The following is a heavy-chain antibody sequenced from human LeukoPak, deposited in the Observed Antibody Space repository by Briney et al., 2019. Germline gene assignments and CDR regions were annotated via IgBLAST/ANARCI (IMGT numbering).Heavy chain of an antibody. CDR1: GGSISSSSYY. J-gene: IGHJ4*02. CDR2: IYYSGST. V-gene: IGHV4-39*01. Sequence: PSETLSLTCTVSGGSISSSSYYWGWIRQPPGKGLEWIGSIYYSGSTNYNPSLKSRVTISVDTSKNQFSLKLSSVSAADTAVYYCARSAWSGHYTHDYWGQGTLVTVSS. CDR3: ARSAWSGHYTHDY. D-gene: IGHD3-3*01.